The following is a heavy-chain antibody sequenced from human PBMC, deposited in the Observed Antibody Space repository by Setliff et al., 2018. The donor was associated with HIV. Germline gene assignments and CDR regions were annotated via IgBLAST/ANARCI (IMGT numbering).Heavy chain of an antibody. CDR2: IYSSGTT. D-gene: IGHD2-8*02. J-gene: IGHJ4*02. CDR3: ARATRIIPLVVPGASDY. V-gene: IGHV4-61*09. Sequence: PSETLSLTCKVSGDSITGGSHYWSWIRQPAGKSLEWIGHIYSSGTTDYNPSLKRRVSISLDRPRNQVSLKLTSVTAADTALYYCARATRIIPLVVPGASDYWGQGTLVTVSS. CDR1: GDSITGGSHY.